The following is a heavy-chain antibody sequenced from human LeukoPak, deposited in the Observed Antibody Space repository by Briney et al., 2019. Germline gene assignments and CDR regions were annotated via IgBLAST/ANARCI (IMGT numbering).Heavy chain of an antibody. V-gene: IGHV4-4*02. CDR1: GGSISSSNW. CDR3: ARYYYDSSGYWYYFDY. CDR2: IYHSGST. Sequence: SETLSLTCAVSGGSISSSNWWSWVRQPPGKGLEWIGEIYHSGSTNYNPSLKSRVTISVDTSKNQFSLKLSSVTAADTAVYYCARYYYDSSGYWYYFDYWGQGTLVTVSS. D-gene: IGHD3-22*01. J-gene: IGHJ4*02.